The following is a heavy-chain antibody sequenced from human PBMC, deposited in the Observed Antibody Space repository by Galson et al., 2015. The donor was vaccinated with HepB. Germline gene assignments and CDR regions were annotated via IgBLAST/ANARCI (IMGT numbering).Heavy chain of an antibody. CDR2: ISSSSSTI. CDR3: ARVLDFWSGYRGHAFDI. V-gene: IGHV3-48*02. CDR1: GFTFSSYS. Sequence: SLRLSCAASGFTFSSYSMNWVRQAPGKGLEWVSYISSSSSTIYYADSVKGRFTISRDNAKNSLYLQMNSLRDEDTAVYYCARVLDFWSGYRGHAFDIWGQGTMVTVSS. D-gene: IGHD3-3*01. J-gene: IGHJ3*02.